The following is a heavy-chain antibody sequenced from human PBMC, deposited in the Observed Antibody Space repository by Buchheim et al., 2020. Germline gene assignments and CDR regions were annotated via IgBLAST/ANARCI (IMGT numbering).Heavy chain of an antibody. V-gene: IGHV3-48*01. J-gene: IGHJ6*02. CDR3: ARDRTSMDV. D-gene: IGHD1/OR15-1a*01. CDR1: GLTFSTYS. CDR2: ISGSTTTI. Sequence: EVQLVESGGGLVQPGGSLTLSCAASGLTFSTYSMNWVRQAPGKGLERVSYISGSTTTIYYADSVRGRFTISRDNAKNSLSLQMNSLRAEDTAVYYCARDRTSMDVWGRGTT.